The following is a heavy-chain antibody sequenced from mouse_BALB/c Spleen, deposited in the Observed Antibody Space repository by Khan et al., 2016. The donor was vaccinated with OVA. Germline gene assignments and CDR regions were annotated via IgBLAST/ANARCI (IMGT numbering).Heavy chain of an antibody. CDR1: GYTFTSYW. D-gene: IGHD1-1*01. J-gene: IGHJ3*01. V-gene: IGHV1-7*01. Sequence: QVQLQQSGAELAKPGASVKMSCKASGYTFTSYWMHWVKQRPGQGLEWIGYINPSNDYTEYNQRFKDKATLTADKSSSTAYMQLSSLTSEESAVYCSANHESSSAAITYGGQGTLVTVSA. CDR2: INPSNDYT. CDR3: ANHESSSAAITY.